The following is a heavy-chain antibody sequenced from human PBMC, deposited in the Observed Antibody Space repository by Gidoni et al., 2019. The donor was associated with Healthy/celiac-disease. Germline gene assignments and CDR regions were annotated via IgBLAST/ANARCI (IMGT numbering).Heavy chain of an antibody. Sequence: QVQLVQSGAEVKTPGSSVKVSCRASGGPFSGYAISWVRQAPGQGLEWMGRIIPILGIANYAQKFQGRVTITADKSTSTAYMELSSLRSEDTAVYYCARDGRGEMATTPRDYWGQGTLVTVSS. CDR1: GGPFSGYA. CDR3: ARDGRGEMATTPRDY. V-gene: IGHV1-69*04. D-gene: IGHD5-12*01. CDR2: IIPILGIA. J-gene: IGHJ4*02.